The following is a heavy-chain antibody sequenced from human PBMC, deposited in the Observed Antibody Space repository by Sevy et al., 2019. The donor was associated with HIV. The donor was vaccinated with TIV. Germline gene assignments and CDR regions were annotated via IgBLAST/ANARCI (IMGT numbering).Heavy chain of an antibody. CDR2: ISDGGST. CDR1: GGSISSNNW. D-gene: IGHD2-2*01. CDR3: ARVGTSTSFDY. Sequence: SETLSLTCAVSGGSISSNNWWSWVRQSPGKGLEWIGEISDGGSTNYNPSLRSRVTISIDKSKNQFSLKLNSVTAADTAVYYCARVGTSTSFDYWDQGTLVTVSS. V-gene: IGHV4-4*02. J-gene: IGHJ4*02.